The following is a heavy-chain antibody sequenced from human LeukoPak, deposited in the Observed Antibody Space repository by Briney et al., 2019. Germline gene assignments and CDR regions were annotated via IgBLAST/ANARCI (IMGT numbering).Heavy chain of an antibody. J-gene: IGHJ4*02. CDR2: ISGSGGST. CDR3: AKGAGSGSYSLLFDY. V-gene: IGHV3-23*01. Sequence: PGGSLRLSCAASGFTFSSYAMSWVRQAPGKGLEWVSAISGSGGSTYYADSVKGRFTVSRDNSKNTLYLQMNSLRAEDTAVYYCAKGAGSGSYSLLFDYWGQGTLVTVSS. CDR1: GFTFSSYA. D-gene: IGHD3-10*01.